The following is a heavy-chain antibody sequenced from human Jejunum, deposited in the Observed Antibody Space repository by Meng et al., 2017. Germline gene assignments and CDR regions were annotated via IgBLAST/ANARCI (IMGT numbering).Heavy chain of an antibody. J-gene: IGHJ4*02. Sequence: GGSLRLSCAGSGFTFSTYSMNWVRQAPGRGLEWVSSISSGGTYIYYAVSVRGRFTISKDNAKDSVHLQMDRLRAEDTAVYYCARDMQPGRLVFKIDYWGQGTVVTVSS. CDR3: ARDMQPGRLVFKIDY. CDR2: ISSGGTYI. D-gene: IGHD3-3*02. V-gene: IGHV3-21*01. CDR1: GFTFSTYS.